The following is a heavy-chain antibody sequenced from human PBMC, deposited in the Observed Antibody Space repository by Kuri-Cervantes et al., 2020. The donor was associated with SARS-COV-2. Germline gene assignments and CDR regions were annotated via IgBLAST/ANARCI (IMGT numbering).Heavy chain of an antibody. CDR1: GFTFSSYE. CDR3: AKDDSYVWGSYRPPDV. CDR2: ISSSGSTI. Sequence: GESLKISCAASGFTFSSYEMNWVRQAPGKGLEWVSYISSSGSTIYYADSVKGRFTISRDNSKNTLYLQMNSLRAEDTAVCYCAKDDSYVWGSYRPPDVWGQGTTVTVSS. V-gene: IGHV3-48*03. D-gene: IGHD3-16*02. J-gene: IGHJ6*02.